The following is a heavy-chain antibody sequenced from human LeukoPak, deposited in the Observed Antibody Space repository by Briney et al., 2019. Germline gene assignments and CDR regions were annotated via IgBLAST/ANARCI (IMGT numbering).Heavy chain of an antibody. J-gene: IGHJ3*02. D-gene: IGHD3-9*01. Sequence: ASVKVSCKASGYTFTSYGISWVRQAPGQGLEWMGWISAYNGNTNYAQKLQGRVTMTTDTSTSTAYMELRSLRSDDTAVYYCARDSYDILTGYRYDAFDIWGQGTMVTVSS. V-gene: IGHV1-18*01. CDR3: ARDSYDILTGYRYDAFDI. CDR1: GYTFTSYG. CDR2: ISAYNGNT.